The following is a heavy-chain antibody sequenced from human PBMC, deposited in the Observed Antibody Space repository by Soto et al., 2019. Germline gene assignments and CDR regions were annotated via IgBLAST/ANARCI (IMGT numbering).Heavy chain of an antibody. CDR3: ARVRAAVAKYAFDI. V-gene: IGHV1-2*04. J-gene: IGHJ3*02. CDR2: INPNSGGT. Sequence: ASVKVSCKASGYTFTVYYMRWVRQAPRQGLEWMGWINPNSGGTNYAQKFQGWVTMTRDTSISTAYMELSRLRSDDTAVYYCARVRAAVAKYAFDIWGQGTMVTVSS. D-gene: IGHD2-15*01. CDR1: GYTFTVYY.